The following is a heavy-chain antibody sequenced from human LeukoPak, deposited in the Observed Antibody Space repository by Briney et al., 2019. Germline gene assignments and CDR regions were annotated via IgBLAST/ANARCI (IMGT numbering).Heavy chain of an antibody. J-gene: IGHJ6*04. D-gene: IGHD2-2*01. CDR1: GGTFSSYA. Sequence: HGASVKVSCKASGGTFSSYAISWVRQAPGQGLEWMGGIIPIFGTANYAQKFQGRVTITADESTSTAYMELSSLRSEDTAVYYCAREATYCSSTSCYALDYYYGMDVWGKGTTVTVSS. CDR2: IIPIFGTA. V-gene: IGHV1-69*13. CDR3: AREATYCSSTSCYALDYYYGMDV.